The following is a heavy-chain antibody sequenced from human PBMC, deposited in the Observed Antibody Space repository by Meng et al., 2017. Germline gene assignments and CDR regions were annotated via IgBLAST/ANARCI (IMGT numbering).Heavy chain of an antibody. J-gene: IGHJ4*02. CDR1: GYTFTSYY. CDR2: INPSGGST. Sequence: ASVKVSCKASGYTFTSYYMHWVRQAPGRGLEWMGIINPSGGSTSYAQKFQGRVTMTRDTSTSTVYMELSSLRSEDTAVYYCARDNKKTYYYDSSLDYWGQGTRVTVSS. D-gene: IGHD3-22*01. V-gene: IGHV1-46*01. CDR3: ARDNKKTYYYDSSLDY.